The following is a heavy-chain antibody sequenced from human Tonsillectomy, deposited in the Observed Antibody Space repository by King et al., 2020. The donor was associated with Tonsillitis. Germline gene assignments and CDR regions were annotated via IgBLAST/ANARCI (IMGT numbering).Heavy chain of an antibody. CDR1: GFIFSSYA. CDR2: ISGSGGST. J-gene: IGHJ4*02. CDR3: AKIAAAGPLYYFDY. Sequence: VQLVESGGGLVQPGGSLRLSCAASGFIFSSYAMSWVRQAPGKGLEWVSAISGSGGSTYYADPVKGRFTISRDNSKKTLYLQMNSLRVEDTAVYYCAKIAAAGPLYYFDYWGQGTLVTVSS. V-gene: IGHV3-23*04. D-gene: IGHD6-13*01.